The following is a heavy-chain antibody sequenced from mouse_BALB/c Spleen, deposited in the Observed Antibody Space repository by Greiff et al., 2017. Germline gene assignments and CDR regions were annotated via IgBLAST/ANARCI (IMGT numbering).Heavy chain of an antibody. D-gene: IGHD2-1*01. CDR3: ARRDGNYPYWYFDV. J-gene: IGHJ1*01. V-gene: IGHV3-8*02. CDR2: ISYSGST. CDR1: GDSITSGY. Sequence: EVQLVESGPSLVKPSQTLSLTCSVTGDSITSGYWNWIRKFPGNKLEYMGYISYSGSTYYNPSLKSRISITRDTSKNQYYLQLNSVTTEDTATYYCARRDGNYPYWYFDVWGAGTTVTVSS.